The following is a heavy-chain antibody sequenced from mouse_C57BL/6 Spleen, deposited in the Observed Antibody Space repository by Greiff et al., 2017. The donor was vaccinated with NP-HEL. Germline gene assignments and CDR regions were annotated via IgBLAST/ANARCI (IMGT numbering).Heavy chain of an antibody. J-gene: IGHJ1*03. CDR1: GYAFSSYW. V-gene: IGHV1-80*01. D-gene: IGHD3-3*01. Sequence: VMLVESGAELVKPGASVKISCKASGYAFSSYWMNWVKQRPGKGLEWIGQIYPGDGDTNYNGKFKGKATLTADKSSSTAYMQLSSLTSEDSAVYCCARAGTGYFDVWGTGTTVTVSS. CDR3: ARAGTGYFDV. CDR2: IYPGDGDT.